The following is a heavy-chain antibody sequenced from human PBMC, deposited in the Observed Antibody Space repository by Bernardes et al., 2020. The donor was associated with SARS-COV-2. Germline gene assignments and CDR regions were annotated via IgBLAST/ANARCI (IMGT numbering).Heavy chain of an antibody. CDR3: AKGGTNPGSAYGMDV. D-gene: IGHD3-10*01. J-gene: IGHJ6*02. Sequence: GGSLRLSCAASAFTFNSYAMSWVRQAPGKGLEWVSTISGGGGSTSYADSVKGRFTISRDNSKNTLYLQMNSLRAEDTAAYYCAKGGTNPGSAYGMDVWGQGTTVTVSS. CDR2: ISGGGGST. CDR1: AFTFNSYA. V-gene: IGHV3-23*01.